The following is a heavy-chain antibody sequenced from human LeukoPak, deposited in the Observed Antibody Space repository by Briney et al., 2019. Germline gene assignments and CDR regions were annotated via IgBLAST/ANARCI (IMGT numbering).Heavy chain of an antibody. J-gene: IGHJ4*02. Sequence: ASVKVSCKASGYTFTSYGISWVRQAPGQGLEWMGWINTNTGNPTYAQGFTGRFVFSLDTSVSTVYLQISSLKAEDTAVYYCARDWPFQRFGRVIVPLGYWGQGTLVTVSS. D-gene: IGHD3-16*02. V-gene: IGHV7-4-1*02. CDR3: ARDWPFQRFGRVIVPLGY. CDR2: INTNTGNP. CDR1: GYTFTSYG.